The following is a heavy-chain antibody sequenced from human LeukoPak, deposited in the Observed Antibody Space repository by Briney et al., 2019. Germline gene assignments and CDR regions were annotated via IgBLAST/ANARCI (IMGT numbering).Heavy chain of an antibody. J-gene: IGHJ4*02. CDR1: GFTFSSYA. V-gene: IGHV3-23*01. CDR2: ISGSGGST. CDR3: ATPPTYYDFWSRYPPVDY. D-gene: IGHD3-3*01. Sequence: GGSLRLSCAASGFTFSSYAMSWVRQAPGKWLEWVSAISGSGGSTYYADSVKGRFTISRDNSKNTLYLQMNSLRAEDTAVYYCATPPTYYDFWSRYPPVDYWGQGTLVTVSS.